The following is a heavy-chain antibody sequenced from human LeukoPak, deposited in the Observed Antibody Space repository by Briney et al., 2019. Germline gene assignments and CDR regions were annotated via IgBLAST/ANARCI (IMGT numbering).Heavy chain of an antibody. CDR3: ARYGKDWNDEGDY. V-gene: IGHV1-69*13. CDR2: IIPIFGTA. D-gene: IGHD1-1*01. J-gene: IGHJ4*02. Sequence: SVKVSCKASGGTFSSYAISWVRQAPGQGLEWMGGIIPIFGTANYAQKFQGRITITADESTSTAYMELSSLRSEDTAVYYCARYGKDWNDEGDYWGQGTLVTVSS. CDR1: GGTFSSYA.